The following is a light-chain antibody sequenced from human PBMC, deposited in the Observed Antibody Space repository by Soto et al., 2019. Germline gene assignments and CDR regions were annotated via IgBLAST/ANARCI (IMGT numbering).Light chain of an antibody. CDR3: QQYSSYSYT. J-gene: IGKJ2*01. Sequence: DIQMTQSPSTLSASVGDRVTITCRASQSISSWLAWYQQKPGKAPNLLIYKASSLERGVPSRFRGSGSGTEFTLTISSLQPDDFATYYCQQYSSYSYTFGQGTKLEIK. CDR2: KAS. V-gene: IGKV1-5*03. CDR1: QSISSW.